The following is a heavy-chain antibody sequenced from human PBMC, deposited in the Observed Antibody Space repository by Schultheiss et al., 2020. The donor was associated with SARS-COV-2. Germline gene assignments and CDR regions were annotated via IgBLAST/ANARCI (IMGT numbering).Heavy chain of an antibody. J-gene: IGHJ6*02. CDR3: AYDYGDYEGYYGLDV. Sequence: GGSLRLSCAASGFTFSSYAVHWVRQAPGKGLEWVAVISYDGSKKYYADSVKGRFTISRDNSKNTLYVQMNSLRAEDSAVYYCAYDYGDYEGYYGLDVWGQGTTVTVSS. CDR2: ISYDGSKK. D-gene: IGHD4-17*01. V-gene: IGHV3-30*01. CDR1: GFTFSSYA.